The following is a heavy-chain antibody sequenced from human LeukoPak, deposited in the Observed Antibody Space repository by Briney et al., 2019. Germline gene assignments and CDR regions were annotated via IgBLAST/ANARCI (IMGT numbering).Heavy chain of an antibody. V-gene: IGHV4-30-4*01. J-gene: IGHJ4*02. CDR1: GGSISSGDYY. Sequence: SETLSLTCTVSGGSISSGDYYWSWIRQTPGKGLEWIGYIHSSGSTYYNPSLKSRLTISLDTSKNQFSLKLISVTAADTAVYYCARRFASGSPFDYWGQGTLVTVSS. D-gene: IGHD3-10*01. CDR2: IHSSGST. CDR3: ARRFASGSPFDY.